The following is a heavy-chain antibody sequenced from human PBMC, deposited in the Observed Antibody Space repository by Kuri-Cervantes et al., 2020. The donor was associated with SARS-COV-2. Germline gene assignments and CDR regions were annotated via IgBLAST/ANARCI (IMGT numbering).Heavy chain of an antibody. V-gene: IGHV3-7*03. CDR3: ARAVKGRDCGGDCYPLGWFDP. CDR1: GFTFSSYW. Sequence: GGSLRLSCAASGFTFSSYWMSWVRQAPGKGLEWVANIKQDGSEKYYVDSVKGRFTISRDNAKNSLYLQMNSLRAEDTAVYYCARAVKGRDCGGDCYPLGWFDPWGQGTLVTVSS. J-gene: IGHJ5*02. D-gene: IGHD2-21*02. CDR2: IKQDGSEK.